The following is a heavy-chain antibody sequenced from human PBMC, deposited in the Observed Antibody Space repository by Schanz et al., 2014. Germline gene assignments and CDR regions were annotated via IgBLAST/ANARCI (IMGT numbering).Heavy chain of an antibody. CDR2: IRSSSTPI. J-gene: IGHJ4*02. V-gene: IGHV3-48*01. CDR1: GFTFSSYD. CDR3: ARGGPAYYFDD. Sequence: VQLVESGGGVVQPGRSLRLSCVASGFTFSSYDVFWVRQAPGKGPEWVSYIRSSSTPIYYADSVKGRFTISRDNSKNTVYIQMNSLRAEDTAVYYCARGGPAYYFDDWGQGTLVTVSS.